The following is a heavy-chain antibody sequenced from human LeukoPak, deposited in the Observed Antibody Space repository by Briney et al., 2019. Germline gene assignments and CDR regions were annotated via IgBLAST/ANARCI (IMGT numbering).Heavy chain of an antibody. Sequence: KSSETLSLTCTVSGGSISSGDYYWSWIRQPPEKGLEWIGYIYYSGSTYYNQSLKSRVTISVDTSKNQFSLKLSSVTAADTAVYYCARGKKGVPAATDYWGQGTLVTVSS. CDR3: ARGKKGVPAATDY. D-gene: IGHD2-2*01. CDR1: GGSISSGDYY. J-gene: IGHJ4*02. V-gene: IGHV4-30-4*08. CDR2: IYYSGST.